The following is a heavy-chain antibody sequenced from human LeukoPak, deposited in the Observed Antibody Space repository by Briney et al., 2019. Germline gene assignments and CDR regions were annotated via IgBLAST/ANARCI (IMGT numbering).Heavy chain of an antibody. CDR1: GYSFTSYW. V-gene: IGHV5-51*01. Sequence: GESLKISCKGSGYSFTSYWIGWVRQLPGKGLEWMGIIYPGDSDTRYSPSFQGQVTISADKSISTAYLQWSSLKASDTAMYYRARPAIVGATTGYYFDYWGQGTLVTVSS. D-gene: IGHD1-26*01. J-gene: IGHJ4*02. CDR2: IYPGDSDT. CDR3: ARPAIVGATTGYYFDY.